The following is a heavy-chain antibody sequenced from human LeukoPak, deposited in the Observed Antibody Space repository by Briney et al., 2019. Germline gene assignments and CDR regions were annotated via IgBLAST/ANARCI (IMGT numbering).Heavy chain of an antibody. CDR2: INHSGST. V-gene: IGHV4-34*01. CDR3: ARGRGATIPFPPDY. J-gene: IGHJ4*02. Sequence: SETLPLTCAVYGGSFSGYYWSWIRQPPGKGLEWIGEINHSGSTNYNPSLKSRVTISVDTSKNQFSLKLSSVTAADTAVYYCARGRGATIPFPPDYWGQGTLVTVSS. CDR1: GGSFSGYY. D-gene: IGHD5-12*01.